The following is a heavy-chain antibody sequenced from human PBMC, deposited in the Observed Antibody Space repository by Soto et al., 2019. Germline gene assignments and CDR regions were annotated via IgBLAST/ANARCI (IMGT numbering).Heavy chain of an antibody. CDR2: INSDGSST. D-gene: IGHD6-6*01. Sequence: LRLSCAASGFTFSSYWMHWVRQAPGKGLVWVSRINSDGSSTSYADSVKGRFTISRDNAKNTLYLQMNSLRAEDTAVYYCARAKPKLAALDVWGQGTTVTVSS. CDR3: ARAKPKLAALDV. V-gene: IGHV3-74*01. CDR1: GFTFSSYW. J-gene: IGHJ6*02.